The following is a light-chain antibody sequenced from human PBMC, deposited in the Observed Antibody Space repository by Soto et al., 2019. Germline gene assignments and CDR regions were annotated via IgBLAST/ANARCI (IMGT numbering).Light chain of an antibody. V-gene: IGLV2-14*03. CDR3: SSYTSSTLV. Sequence: QSVLTQPASVSGSPGQSITISCTGTSSDVGDVSWYQQHPGKAPKFMIYDVNNRPSGISNRFSGSKSGNTASLTISGLQAEDEADYYCSSYTSSTLVFGTGTKVTVL. CDR2: DVN. J-gene: IGLJ1*01. CDR1: SSDVGD.